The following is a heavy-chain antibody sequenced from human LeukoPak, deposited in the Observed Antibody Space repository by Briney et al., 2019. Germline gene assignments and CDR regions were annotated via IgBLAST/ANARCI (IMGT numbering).Heavy chain of an antibody. J-gene: IGHJ6*04. V-gene: IGHV1-24*01. CDR2: FDPEDGET. Sequence: ASVKVSCKVSGCTLTELSMHWVRPAPGKGLEWMGGFDPEDGETIYAQKFQGRVTMTEDTSTDTAYMELSSLRSEDTAVYYCTAAGTGYYGMDVWGKGTTLTVSS. CDR1: GCTLTELS. D-gene: IGHD6-13*01. CDR3: TAAGTGYYGMDV.